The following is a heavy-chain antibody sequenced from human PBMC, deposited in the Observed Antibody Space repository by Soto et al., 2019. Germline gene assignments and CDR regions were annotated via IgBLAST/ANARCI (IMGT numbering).Heavy chain of an antibody. CDR2: IYYSGST. V-gene: IGHV4-31*03. CDR3: ARDPSGYYYYGMDV. CDR1: GGSISSGGYY. J-gene: IGHJ6*02. Sequence: SETLSLTCTVSGGSISSGGYYWSWIRQHPGKGLEWIGYIYYSGSTYYNPSLKSRVTISVDTSRNQFSLKLSSVTAADTAVYYCARDPSGYYYYGMDVWGQGTTVTVSS.